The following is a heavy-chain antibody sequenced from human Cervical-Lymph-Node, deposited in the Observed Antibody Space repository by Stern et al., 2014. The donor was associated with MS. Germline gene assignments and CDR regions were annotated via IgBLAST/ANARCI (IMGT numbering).Heavy chain of an antibody. Sequence: VQLVESGAEVKKPGSSVKVSCKASGGTFSSYAIRWVRQAPGQGLEWMGGVIPIFCTANYAQKFQGRVTITADESTSTAYMELSSLRSEDTAVYYCARGELKEGLVRGMDVWGQGTTVTVSS. CDR2: VIPIFCTA. CDR3: ARGELKEGLVRGMDV. J-gene: IGHJ6*02. D-gene: IGHD1-26*01. V-gene: IGHV1-69*01. CDR1: GGTFSSYA.